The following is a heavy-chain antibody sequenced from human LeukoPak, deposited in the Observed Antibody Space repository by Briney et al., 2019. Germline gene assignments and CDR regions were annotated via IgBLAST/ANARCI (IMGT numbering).Heavy chain of an antibody. D-gene: IGHD2-15*01. CDR3: ARDLRGYCSGGSCKYYYYYYMDV. Sequence: SETLSLTCTVSGGSISSYYWSWIRQPAGKGLEWIGRIYTSGSTNYNPSLKSRVTMSVDTSKNQFSLKLSSVTAADTAVYYCARDLRGYCSGGSCKYYYYYYMDVWGKGTTVTISS. V-gene: IGHV4-4*07. CDR1: GGSISSYY. J-gene: IGHJ6*03. CDR2: IYTSGST.